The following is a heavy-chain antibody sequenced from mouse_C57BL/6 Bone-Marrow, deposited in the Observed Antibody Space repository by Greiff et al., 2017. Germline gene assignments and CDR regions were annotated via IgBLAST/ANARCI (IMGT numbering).Heavy chain of an antibody. CDR2: IYPGDGDT. D-gene: IGHD1-1*01. CDR1: GYAFSSYW. V-gene: IGHV1-80*01. CDR3: ARGYGSSSPWFAY. J-gene: IGHJ3*01. Sequence: VQWVESGAELVKPGASVKISCKASGYAFSSYWMNWVKQRPGKGLEWIGQIYPGDGDTNYNGKFKGKATLTADKSSSTAYMQLSSLTSEDSAVYFCARGYGSSSPWFAYWGQGTLVTVSA.